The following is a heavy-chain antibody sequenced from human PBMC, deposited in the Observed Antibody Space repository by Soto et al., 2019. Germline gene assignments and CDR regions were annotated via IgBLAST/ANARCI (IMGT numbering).Heavy chain of an antibody. CDR3: AKGPYSSGWYKFWYFDL. D-gene: IGHD6-19*01. J-gene: IGHJ2*01. V-gene: IGHV3-23*01. CDR2: ISGSGENT. Sequence: EVQLLESGGGLVQPGGSLRLSCAASGFTFSSYVMSWVRQAPGKGLEWVSDISGSGENTYHADSVKGRFTISRDNSKNTLYLQMNSLRAEDTAAYYCAKGPYSSGWYKFWYFDLWGRGTLVTVSS. CDR1: GFTFSSYV.